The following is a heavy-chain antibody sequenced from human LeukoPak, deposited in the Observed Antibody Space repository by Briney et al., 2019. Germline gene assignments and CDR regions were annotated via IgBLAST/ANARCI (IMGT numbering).Heavy chain of an antibody. Sequence: AGAVTVSCMASGYSFTNYGRSWVRQAPGKGLEWMGRIIPILGIANYAQKFQGRVTITADKSTSTAYMELSSLRSEDTAVYYCARPGRGYCSDGSWYSGYYYYGMDVWGQGTTVTVSS. D-gene: IGHD2-15*01. V-gene: IGHV1-69*04. CDR1: GYSFTNYG. CDR3: ARPGRGYCSDGSWYSGYYYYGMDV. J-gene: IGHJ6*02. CDR2: IIPILGIA.